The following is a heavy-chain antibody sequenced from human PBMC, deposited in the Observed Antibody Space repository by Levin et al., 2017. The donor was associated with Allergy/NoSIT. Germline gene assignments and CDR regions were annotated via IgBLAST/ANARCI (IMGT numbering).Heavy chain of an antibody. CDR1: GYSFISYW. V-gene: IGHV5-51*01. D-gene: IGHD4-23*01. CDR2: IFPSDSDT. Sequence: GESLKISCQASGYSFISYWFGWVRQRPGKGLEWMGLIFPSDSDTRVSPSFQGQIIMSVDKSINTAYLQWSSLKASDSAMYYCARRDSDGSNSFDYWGQGTLVTVSS. CDR3: ARRDSDGSNSFDY. J-gene: IGHJ4*02.